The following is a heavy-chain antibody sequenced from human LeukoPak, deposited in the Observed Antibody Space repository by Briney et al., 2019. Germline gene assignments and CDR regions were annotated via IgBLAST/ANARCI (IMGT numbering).Heavy chain of an antibody. CDR3: ARLRSSSWQNWFDP. J-gene: IGHJ5*02. V-gene: IGHV5-51*01. D-gene: IGHD2-2*01. CDR1: GYGFATYW. CDR2: IHPGDSDT. Sequence: GESLKISCKDSGYGFATYWIGWVRQMPGKGLEWMGIIHPGDSDTTYSPSFQGQVTISADKSISTAYLQWSSLKASDTAMYYCARLRSSSWQNWFDPWGQGTLVTVSS.